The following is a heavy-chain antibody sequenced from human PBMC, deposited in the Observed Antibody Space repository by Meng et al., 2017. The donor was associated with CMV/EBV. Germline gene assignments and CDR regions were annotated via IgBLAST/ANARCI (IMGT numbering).Heavy chain of an antibody. CDR3: TRDVTIFGTRRGMDV. J-gene: IGHJ6*02. CDR2: NYYSGST. D-gene: IGHD3-3*01. CDR1: GGSISSYY. V-gene: IGHV4-59*01. Sequence: LYSTIPGGSISSYYWSRTRQPPGKGLGWIGYNYYSGSTNYNSSLKSRVTISVDTSTNQLSLKLSSVTAATTAVYYCTRDVTIFGTRRGMDVWGQGTTVTVSS.